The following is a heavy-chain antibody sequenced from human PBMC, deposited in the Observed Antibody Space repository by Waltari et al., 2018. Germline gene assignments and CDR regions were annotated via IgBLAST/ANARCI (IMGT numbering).Heavy chain of an antibody. CDR2: TRFSGSN. Sequence: QVQLQESGPGLVKPSETLSLTCTVSDGSISIYHWNWIRRPPGKGLEWIGYTRFSGSNKYNPSRKSRVTMSVDTSKSQVSLNLSIVTAADTAVYYCARWNDDQSAFDVWGQWAMVTVSS. V-gene: IGHV4-59*01. CDR1: DGSISIYH. CDR3: ARWNDDQSAFDV. J-gene: IGHJ3*01. D-gene: IGHD1-1*01.